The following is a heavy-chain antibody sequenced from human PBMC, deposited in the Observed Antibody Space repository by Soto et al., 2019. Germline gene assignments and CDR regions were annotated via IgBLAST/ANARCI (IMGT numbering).Heavy chain of an antibody. CDR3: ARVFRFGYMDV. J-gene: IGHJ6*03. D-gene: IGHD3-3*01. CDR1: GYTFISYG. CDR2: ISLYNGNT. V-gene: IGHV1-18*01. Sequence: ASVKVSCKASGYTFISYGISWVRQAPGQGLEWMGWISLYNGNTNYEEKLQGRVTVTADTSTSTAYMELRSLRSDDTAVHYCARVFRFGYMDVWGTGTTVTISS.